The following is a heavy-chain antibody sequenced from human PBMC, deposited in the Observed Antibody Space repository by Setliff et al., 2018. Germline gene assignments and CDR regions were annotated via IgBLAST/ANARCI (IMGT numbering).Heavy chain of an antibody. V-gene: IGHV4-39*01. J-gene: IGHJ5*02. D-gene: IGHD3-22*01. CDR3: GRGFTRIEGWGNWFDP. CDR1: GGSVSNSGFF. CDR2: IYDSGSS. Sequence: SETLSLTCTVSGGSVSNSGFFWGWLRQAPGKGLEWIGNIYDSGSSNYNASLKSRLIITRDTSKNQISLKLTSVTAADTAVYYCGRGFTRIEGWGNWFDPWGQGILVTVSS.